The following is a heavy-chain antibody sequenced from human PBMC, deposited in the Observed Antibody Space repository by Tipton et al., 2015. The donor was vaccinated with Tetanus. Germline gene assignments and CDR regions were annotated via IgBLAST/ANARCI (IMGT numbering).Heavy chain of an antibody. D-gene: IGHD6-19*01. J-gene: IGHJ6*02. CDR2: ISGSGGST. V-gene: IGHV3-23*01. CDR1: GFTFSSYA. CDR3: GRNHGYSRGWYLQYYGMDV. Sequence: SLRLSCAASGFTFSSYAMSWVRQAPGKGLEWVSAISGSGGSTYYADSVKGRFTISRDNSKNTLYLQMNSLRAEDTAVYYCGRNHGYSRGWYLQYYGMDVWGQGTTVTVSS.